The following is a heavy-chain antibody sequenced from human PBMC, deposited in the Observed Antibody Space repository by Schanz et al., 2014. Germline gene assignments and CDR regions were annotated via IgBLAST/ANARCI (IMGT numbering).Heavy chain of an antibody. CDR1: GFSVGNKY. J-gene: IGHJ4*02. Sequence: VQLVESGGGLVQPGGSLRLSCAASGFSVGNKYMNWVRQAPGKGLEWVGVISYDGSKKSYADSVKGRFTISRDNFKGALYLQMSSLRAEDTAVYYCAKSLESCPGGRCSRGYFDYWGQGTLVTVSS. D-gene: IGHD2-8*02. CDR2: ISYDGSKK. V-gene: IGHV3-30*18. CDR3: AKSLESCPGGRCSRGYFDY.